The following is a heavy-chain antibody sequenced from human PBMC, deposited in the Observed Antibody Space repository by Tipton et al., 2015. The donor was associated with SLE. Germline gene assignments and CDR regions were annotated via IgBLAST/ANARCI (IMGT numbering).Heavy chain of an antibody. CDR3: ARHDGGDYSPQGY. D-gene: IGHD4-11*01. CDR2: FYYSGST. J-gene: IGHJ4*02. CDR1: GGSISSSNYY. V-gene: IGHV4-39*01. Sequence: TLSLTCTVSGGSISSSNYYWGWIRQPPRKGLEWIASFYYSGSTYYNLSLKSRVTISVDTSKNQFSLKLSSVTAADTAVYYCARHDGGDYSPQGYWGQGTLVTVSS.